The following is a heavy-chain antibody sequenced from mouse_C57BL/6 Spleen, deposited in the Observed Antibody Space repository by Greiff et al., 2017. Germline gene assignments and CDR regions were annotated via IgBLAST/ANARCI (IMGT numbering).Heavy chain of an antibody. CDR2: ISSGGDYI. V-gene: IGHV5-9-1*02. Sequence: EVQGVESGEGLVKPGGSLKLSCAASGFTFSSYAMSWVRQTPEKRLEWVAYISSGGDYIYYADTVKGRFTISRDNARNTLYLQMSSLKSEDTAMYYCTRDDYDEFAYWGQGTLVTVSA. J-gene: IGHJ3*01. CDR3: TRDDYDEFAY. CDR1: GFTFSSYA. D-gene: IGHD2-4*01.